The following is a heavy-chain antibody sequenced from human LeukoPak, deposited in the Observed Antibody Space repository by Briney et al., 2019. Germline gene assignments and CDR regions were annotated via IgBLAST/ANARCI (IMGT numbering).Heavy chain of an antibody. V-gene: IGHV1-46*01. D-gene: IGHD6-19*01. CDR1: GYTFTSYY. CDR2: INPSGGST. Sequence: APVKVSCKASGYTFTSYYMHWVRQAPGQGLEWMGIINPSGGSTSYAQKFQGRVTMTRDTSTSTVYMELSSLRAEDTAVYYCARGLLYSSGWYYFDYWGQGTLVTVTS. CDR3: ARGLLYSSGWYYFDY. J-gene: IGHJ4*02.